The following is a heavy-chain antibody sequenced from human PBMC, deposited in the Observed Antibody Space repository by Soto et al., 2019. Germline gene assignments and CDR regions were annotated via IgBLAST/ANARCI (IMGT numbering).Heavy chain of an antibody. CDR3: AIDPNSKITYGELLGAYYYGMDV. CDR2: IIPIFGTA. J-gene: IGHJ6*02. CDR1: GGTFSSYA. Sequence: ASVKVSCKASGGTFSSYAISWVRQAPGQGLEWMGGIIPIFGTANYAQKFQGRVTITADESTGTAYMELSSLRSEDTAVYYCAIDPNSKITYGELLGAYYYGMDVWGQGTTVTVSS. D-gene: IGHD1-26*01. V-gene: IGHV1-69*13.